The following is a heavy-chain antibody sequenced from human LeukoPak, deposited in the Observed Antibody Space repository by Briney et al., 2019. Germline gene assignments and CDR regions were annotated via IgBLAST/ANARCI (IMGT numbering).Heavy chain of an antibody. D-gene: IGHD1-14*01. CDR2: IYYSGST. CDR3: ARVSKRAPKGYDAFDI. J-gene: IGHJ3*02. CDR1: GGSISSGDYY. V-gene: IGHV4-30-4*08. Sequence: PSETLSLTCTVSGGSISSGDYYWSWIRQPPGKGLEWIGYIYYSGSTYYNPSLKSRVTISVDTSKNQFSLKLSSVTAADTAVYYCARVSKRAPKGYDAFDIWGQGTMVTVSS.